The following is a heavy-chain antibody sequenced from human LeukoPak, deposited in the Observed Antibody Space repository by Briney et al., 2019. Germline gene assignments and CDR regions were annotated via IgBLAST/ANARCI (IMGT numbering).Heavy chain of an antibody. Sequence: PSETLSLTCTVSGAAVSSYYWSWIRQPPGKGLEWIGFIYYSGSTNYDPSLKSRVTISVDTSKNQFSLKLNSVTAADAAVYYCARDPRTIVGASYWCFDLWGRGTLVTVSS. J-gene: IGHJ2*01. CDR2: IYYSGST. D-gene: IGHD1-26*01. CDR3: ARDPRTIVGASYWCFDL. V-gene: IGHV4-59*02. CDR1: GAAVSSYY.